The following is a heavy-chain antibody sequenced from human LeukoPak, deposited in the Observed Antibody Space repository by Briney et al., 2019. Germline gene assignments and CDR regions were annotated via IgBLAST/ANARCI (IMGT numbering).Heavy chain of an antibody. Sequence: GGSLRLSCAVSGFTFSSYWMSWVRQAPGKGLEWVANIKQDGSEKQYVDSVKGRFTISRDNAKNSLYLQMNSLRAEDTAVYYCGRSLKSSGFGFVYWGQGTLVTVSS. J-gene: IGHJ4*02. V-gene: IGHV3-7*01. CDR3: GRSLKSSGFGFVY. CDR1: GFTFSSYW. CDR2: IKQDGSEK. D-gene: IGHD3-10*01.